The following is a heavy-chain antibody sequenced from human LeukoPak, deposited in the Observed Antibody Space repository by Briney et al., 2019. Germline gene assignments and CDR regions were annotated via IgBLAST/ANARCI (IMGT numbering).Heavy chain of an antibody. J-gene: IGHJ4*02. CDR1: GYTFTGYY. CDR3: ARDLRGYDSSGYYLYYFDY. V-gene: IGHV1-2*02. D-gene: IGHD3-22*01. Sequence: EASVKVSCKAPGYTFTGYYMHWVRQAPGQGLEWMGWINPNSGGTNYAQKFQGRVTMTRDTSISTAYMELSRLRSDDTAVYYCARDLRGYDSSGYYLYYFDYWGQGTLVTVSS. CDR2: INPNSGGT.